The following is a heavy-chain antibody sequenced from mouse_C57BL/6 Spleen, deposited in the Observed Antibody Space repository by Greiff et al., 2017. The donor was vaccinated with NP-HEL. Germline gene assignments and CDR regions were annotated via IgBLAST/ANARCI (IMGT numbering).Heavy chain of an antibody. J-gene: IGHJ2*01. D-gene: IGHD4-1*01. V-gene: IGHV5-4*01. CDR3: AREWDHYFDY. CDR1: GFTFSSYA. Sequence: DVKLVESGGGLVKPGGSLKLSCAASGFTFSSYAMSWVRQTPEKRLEWVATISDGGSYTYYPDNVKGRFTISRDNAKNNLYLQMSHLKSEDTAMYYCAREWDHYFDYWGQGTTLTVSS. CDR2: ISDGGSYT.